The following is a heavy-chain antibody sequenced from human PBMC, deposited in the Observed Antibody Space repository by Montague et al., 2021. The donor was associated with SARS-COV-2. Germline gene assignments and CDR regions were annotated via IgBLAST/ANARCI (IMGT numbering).Heavy chain of an antibody. V-gene: IGHV4-34*01. D-gene: IGHD5-18*01. CDR3: ARGDGNDCTFSYAYGRPNPYRYYGMDF. Sequence: SETLSLTCAVYGGSFSGYYWSWIRQSPGKGLEWIGEINHSGSSTXNPSRRSRVTISVDTSKNQFSLKLTSMTAADTAVYYCARGDGNDCTFSYAYGRPNPYRYYGMDFWGQGTMVAVSS. J-gene: IGHJ6*02. CDR1: GGSFSGYY. CDR2: INHSGSS.